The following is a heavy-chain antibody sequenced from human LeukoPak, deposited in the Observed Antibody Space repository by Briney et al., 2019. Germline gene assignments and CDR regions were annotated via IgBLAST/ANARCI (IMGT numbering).Heavy chain of an antibody. J-gene: IGHJ5*02. CDR3: ARSTIVVVPAAMVWFDP. Sequence: PSETLSLTCAVSGGSISSSNWWSWVRQPPGKGLEWIGEIYHSGSTNYNPSLKSRVTISVDKSKNQFSLKLSSVTAADTAVYYCARSTIVVVPAAMVWFDPWGQGTLVTVSS. V-gene: IGHV4-4*02. D-gene: IGHD2-2*01. CDR1: GGSISSSNW. CDR2: IYHSGST.